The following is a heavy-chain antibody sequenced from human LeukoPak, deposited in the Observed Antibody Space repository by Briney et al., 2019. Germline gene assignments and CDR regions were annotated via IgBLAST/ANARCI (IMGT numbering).Heavy chain of an antibody. D-gene: IGHD2-15*01. V-gene: IGHV1-69*05. CDR1: GGTFSSYA. Sequence: EASVKVSCKASGGTFSSYAISWVRQAPGQGLEWMGGIIPIFGTANYAQKFQGRVTITTDESTSTAYMELSSLRSEDTAVYYCARESRYCIGDSCYPNAFDVWGQGTMVTISS. J-gene: IGHJ3*01. CDR3: ARESRYCIGDSCYPNAFDV. CDR2: IIPIFGTA.